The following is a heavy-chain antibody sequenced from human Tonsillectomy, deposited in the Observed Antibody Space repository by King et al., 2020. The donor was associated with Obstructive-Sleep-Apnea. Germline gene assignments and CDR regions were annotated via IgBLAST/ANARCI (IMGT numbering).Heavy chain of an antibody. CDR1: GGSIGSSSYY. Sequence: QLQESGPGLVKPSETLSLTCTVSGGSIGSSSYYWGWIRQPPGKGLEWIGSINYSGSTYYNPSLRSRVTISVDTSKNQLSLRLTSVTAADTAVYYCAMLDIEYSYQYGMDVWGQGTTVTVSS. CDR3: AMLDIEYSYQYGMDV. V-gene: IGHV4-39*07. J-gene: IGHJ6*02. CDR2: INYSGST. D-gene: IGHD2-2*03.